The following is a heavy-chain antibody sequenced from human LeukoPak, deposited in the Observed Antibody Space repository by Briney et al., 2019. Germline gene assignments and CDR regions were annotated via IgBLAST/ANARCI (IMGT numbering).Heavy chain of an antibody. J-gene: IGHJ5*02. CDR1: GYTFTSYA. CDR3: ARALDPLVTIFGVVTISPNWFDP. D-gene: IGHD3-3*01. V-gene: IGHV7-4-1*02. Sequence: ASVKVSCKASGYTFTSYAMNWVRQAPGQGLEWMGWINTNTGNPTYAQGFTGRFVFSLDTSVSTAYLQISSLKAEDTAVYYCARALDPLVTIFGVVTISPNWFDPWGQGTLVTVSS. CDR2: INTNTGNP.